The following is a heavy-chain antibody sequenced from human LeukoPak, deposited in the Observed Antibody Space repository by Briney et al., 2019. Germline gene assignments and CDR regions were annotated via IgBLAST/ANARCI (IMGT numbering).Heavy chain of an antibody. CDR3: ARQGYGASWYHLDY. D-gene: IGHD6-13*01. CDR2: IDTTGTT. J-gene: IGHJ4*02. Sequence: SHTLSLTCTVSGGSINSYFWGWVRQPAGKGLEWLGRIDTTGTTHFNPSLRSRLTMSVDTSKNLSSLNLSSGTAADTAVYYCARQGYGASWYHLDYWGRGTLVTVSS. CDR1: GGSINSYF. V-gene: IGHV4-4*07.